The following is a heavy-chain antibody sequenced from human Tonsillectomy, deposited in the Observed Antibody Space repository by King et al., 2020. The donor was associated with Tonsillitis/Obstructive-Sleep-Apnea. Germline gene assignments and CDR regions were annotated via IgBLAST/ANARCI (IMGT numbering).Heavy chain of an antibody. D-gene: IGHD2-2*02. CDR3: AGTGAIGNWFAP. J-gene: IGHJ5*02. Sequence: QLQESGPGLVKPSETLSLTCTVSGGSISSYYWSWIRQPPGKGLEWIGYIYYSGSTNYNPSLKSRVTISIDTSKNQFSLKLTSVTAADTAVYYCAGTGAIGNWFAPWGQGTLVTVSS. CDR2: IYYSGST. V-gene: IGHV4-59*08. CDR1: GGSISSYY.